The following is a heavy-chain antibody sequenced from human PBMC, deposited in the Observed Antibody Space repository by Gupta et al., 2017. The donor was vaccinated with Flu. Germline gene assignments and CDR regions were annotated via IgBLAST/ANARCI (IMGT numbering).Heavy chain of an antibody. Sequence: EVQLVESGGGLVKPGGSLRLSCAASGFTFSSYSMNWVRQAPGKGLEWVSSISSSSSYIYYADSVKGRFTISRDNAKNSLYLQMNSLRAEDTAVYYCARVSWGVGYYFDYWGQGTLVTVSS. CDR1: GFTFSSYS. J-gene: IGHJ4*02. CDR3: ARVSWGVGYYFDY. D-gene: IGHD3-16*01. CDR2: ISSSSSYI. V-gene: IGHV3-21*01.